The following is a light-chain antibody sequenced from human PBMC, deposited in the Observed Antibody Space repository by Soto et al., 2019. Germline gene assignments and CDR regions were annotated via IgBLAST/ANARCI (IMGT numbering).Light chain of an antibody. J-gene: IGKJ2*01. CDR1: QSVITN. V-gene: IGKV3-15*01. Sequence: EIVMTQSPATLSVSPGERATLSCRASQSVITNLAWYQQKPGQAPRLVISGASNRATGIPARFSGSGSGTELTLTISNLQSEDFAVYYWQHYNHWPMYTFGQGTKLEIK. CDR2: GAS. CDR3: QHYNHWPMYT.